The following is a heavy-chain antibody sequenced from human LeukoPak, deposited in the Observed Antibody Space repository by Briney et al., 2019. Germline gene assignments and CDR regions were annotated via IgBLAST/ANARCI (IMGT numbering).Heavy chain of an antibody. CDR2: ISWNSGSI. CDR1: GFTFDDYA. Sequence: PGRSLRLSCAASGFTFDDYAMHWVRQAPGKGLEWVSGISWNSGSIGYVDSVKGRFTISRDNAKNSLYLQMNSLRAEDTALYYCAKQEGPWGQGTLVTVSS. J-gene: IGHJ5*02. V-gene: IGHV3-9*01. CDR3: AKQEGP.